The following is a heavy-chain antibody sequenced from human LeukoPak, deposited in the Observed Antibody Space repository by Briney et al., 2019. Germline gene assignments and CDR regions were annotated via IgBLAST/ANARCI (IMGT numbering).Heavy chain of an antibody. V-gene: IGHV3-33*01. D-gene: IGHD3-22*01. CDR3: ARNRYYYDSSGYYPYYFDY. CDR2: IWYDGSNK. CDR1: GFTFSSYG. J-gene: IGHJ4*02. Sequence: GRSLRLSCAASGFTFSSYGMHWVRQAPGKGLEWVAVIWYDGSNKYYADSVKGRFTISRDNSKNTLYLQMNSLRAEDMAVYYCARNRYYYDSSGYYPYYFDYWGQGTLVTVSS.